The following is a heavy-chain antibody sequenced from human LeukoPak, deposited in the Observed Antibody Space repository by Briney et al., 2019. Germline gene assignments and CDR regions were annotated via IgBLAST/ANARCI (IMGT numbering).Heavy chain of an antibody. V-gene: IGHV3-53*01. CDR3: ARGITVMIVAPGY. CDR1: GFTVSGNY. J-gene: IGHJ4*02. D-gene: IGHD3-22*01. Sequence: PGGSLRLSCAASGFTVSGNYMSWVRQAPGKGLEWLSVIYSNNITYYADSVKGRFTISRDNSKNTLYLQMNSLRAEDTAVYYCARGITVMIVAPGYWGQGTLVTVSS. CDR2: IYSNNIT.